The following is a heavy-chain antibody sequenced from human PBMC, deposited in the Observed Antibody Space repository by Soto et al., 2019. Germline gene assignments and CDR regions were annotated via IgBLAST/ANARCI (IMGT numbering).Heavy chain of an antibody. Sequence: QPVGSLRLSCAASGFTFSSYGMHWVRQAPGKGLEWVAVIWYDGSNKYYADSVKGRFTISRDNSKNTLYLQMNSLRAEDTAVYYCARDSSNYSSYYYGMDVWGQGTTVTVSS. CDR2: IWYDGSNK. D-gene: IGHD4-4*01. CDR3: ARDSSNYSSYYYGMDV. V-gene: IGHV3-33*01. CDR1: GFTFSSYG. J-gene: IGHJ6*02.